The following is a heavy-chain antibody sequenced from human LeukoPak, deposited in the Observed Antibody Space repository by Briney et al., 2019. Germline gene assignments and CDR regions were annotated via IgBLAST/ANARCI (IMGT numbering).Heavy chain of an antibody. CDR3: ARGSSGWFGVYGMDV. V-gene: IGHV3-33*01. CDR1: GFTFSSYG. Sequence: GGSPRLSCAASGFTFSSYGMHWVRQAPGKGLEWVAVIWYDGSNKYYADSVKGRFTISRDNSKNTLYLQMNSLRAEDTAVYYCARGSSGWFGVYGMDVWGQGTTVTVSS. CDR2: IWYDGSNK. J-gene: IGHJ6*02. D-gene: IGHD3-10*01.